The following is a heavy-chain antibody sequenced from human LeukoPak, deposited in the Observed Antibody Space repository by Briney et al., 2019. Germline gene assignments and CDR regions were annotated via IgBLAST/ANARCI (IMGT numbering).Heavy chain of an antibody. CDR2: IYYSGNI. CDR3: ARGGGDCSSTSCYGASYYYYGMDV. CDR1: GGSISRSTYY. Sequence: SETLSLTCTVSGGSISRSTYYWGWIRQPPGKGLEWIGSIYYSGNIYHNPSLRSRITISVDTSKNQFSLKLSSVTAADTAVYYCARGGGDCSSTSCYGASYYYYGMDVWGQGTTVTVSS. J-gene: IGHJ6*02. V-gene: IGHV4-39*07. D-gene: IGHD2-2*01.